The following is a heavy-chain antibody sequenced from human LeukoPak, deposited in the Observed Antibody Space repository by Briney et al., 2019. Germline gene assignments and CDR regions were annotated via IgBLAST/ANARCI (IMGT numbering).Heavy chain of an antibody. CDR2: IDEDGSET. V-gene: IGHV3-7*01. CDR3: VRYGRRANDQPFDV. D-gene: IGHD1-1*01. CDR1: GFTFSSYS. J-gene: IGHJ3*01. Sequence: GGSLRLSCAASGFTFSSYSMNWVRQAPGKGLEWVASIDEDGSETNYVDSVTGRFTVSRDHAKNSLFLQMNSLRAEDTAVYYCVRYGRRANDQPFDVWGQGTMVTVSS.